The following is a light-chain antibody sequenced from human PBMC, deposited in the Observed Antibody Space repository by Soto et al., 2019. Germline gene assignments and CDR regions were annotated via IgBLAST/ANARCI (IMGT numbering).Light chain of an antibody. CDR2: HVT. V-gene: IGLV2-14*03. J-gene: IGLJ1*01. Sequence: QSALTQPASVSGSPGQSITISCTGTSSDIGHYDYVSWYQQHPGKAPKLMIYHVTYRPSGVSNRYSGSKSGNSASLTISGLQADDDADYYCCSLTTGHTYVFGSGTKLTVL. CDR1: SSDIGHYDY. CDR3: CSLTTGHTYV.